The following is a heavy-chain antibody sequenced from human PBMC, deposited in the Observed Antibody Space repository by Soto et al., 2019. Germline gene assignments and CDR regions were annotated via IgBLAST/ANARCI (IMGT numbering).Heavy chain of an antibody. CDR3: ARVWFGESEDY. CDR2: ISTYNGHT. J-gene: IGHJ4*01. CDR1: GYTFTSYX. D-gene: IGHD3-10*01. V-gene: IGHV1-18*01. Sequence: KAXGYTFTSYXXTWXRLAPGQGLEWMGWISTYNGHTNYAQKLQGRLTMTTDTSTSTAYMELRSLRSDDTAVYYCARVWFGESEDYWGXXTLVTVSS.